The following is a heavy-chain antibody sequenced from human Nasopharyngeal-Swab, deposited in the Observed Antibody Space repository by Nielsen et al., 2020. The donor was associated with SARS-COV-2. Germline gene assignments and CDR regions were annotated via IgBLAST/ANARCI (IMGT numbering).Heavy chain of an antibody. V-gene: IGHV4-61*01. Sequence: SETLSLTCTVSGGSVSSGSYYWSWMRQPPGKGLEWIGYIYYSGSTNYNPSLKSRVTISVDTSKNQFSLKLSSVTAADTAVYYCARAGAEMIFGVVITFDYWGQGTLVTVSS. CDR1: GGSVSSGSYY. J-gene: IGHJ4*02. D-gene: IGHD3-3*01. CDR3: ARAGAEMIFGVVITFDY. CDR2: IYYSGST.